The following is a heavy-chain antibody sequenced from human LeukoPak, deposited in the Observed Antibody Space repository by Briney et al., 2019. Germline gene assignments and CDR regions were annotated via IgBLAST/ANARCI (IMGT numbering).Heavy chain of an antibody. J-gene: IGHJ5*02. D-gene: IGHD5-18*01. V-gene: IGHV3-21*04. CDR1: GFTFSSYS. CDR2: ISSSSSYI. CDR3: ASVLFSYGHFDP. Sequence: PGGSLRLSCAASGFTFSSYSMNWVRQAPGKGLEWVSSISSSSSYIYYADSVKGRFTTSRDNAKNSLYLQMNSLRAEDTALYYCASVLFSYGHFDPWGQGTLVTVSS.